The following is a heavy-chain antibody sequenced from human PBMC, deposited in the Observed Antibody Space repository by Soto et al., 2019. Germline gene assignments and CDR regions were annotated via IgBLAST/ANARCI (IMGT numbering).Heavy chain of an antibody. J-gene: IGHJ6*02. D-gene: IGHD3-3*01. CDR1: GFTFSNAW. CDR3: TTDGYYDFWSGYDPSRSLYYYYGMDV. V-gene: IGHV3-15*07. CDR2: IKSKTDGGTT. Sequence: GGSLRLSCAASGFTFSNAWMNWVRQAPGKGLEWVGRIKSKTDGGTTDYAAPVKGRFTISRDDSKNTLYLQMNSLKTEDTAVYYCTTDGYYDFWSGYDPSRSLYYYYGMDVWGQGTTVTVSS.